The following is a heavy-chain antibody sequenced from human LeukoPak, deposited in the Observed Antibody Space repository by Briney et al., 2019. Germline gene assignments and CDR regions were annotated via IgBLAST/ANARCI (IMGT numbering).Heavy chain of an antibody. CDR3: AAVSLGYCSGGRCSNANWFDP. D-gene: IGHD2-15*01. Sequence: GASVKVSCKVSGYTLTELSIHWVRQAVGKGLEWMGGFDPEDGETIYAQKFQGRVTVTEDTSTDTAYMELNSLRSEDTAVYYCAAVSLGYCSGGRCSNANWFDPWGQGTLVTVSS. J-gene: IGHJ5*02. CDR1: GYTLTELS. CDR2: FDPEDGET. V-gene: IGHV1-24*01.